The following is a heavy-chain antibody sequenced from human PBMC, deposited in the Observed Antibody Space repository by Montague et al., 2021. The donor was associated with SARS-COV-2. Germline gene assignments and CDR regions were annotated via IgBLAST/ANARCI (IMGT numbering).Heavy chain of an antibody. CDR1: GFTFSSYW. J-gene: IGHJ4*02. CDR3: AREYFDYSGMGHY. Sequence: SLRLSCAASGFTFSSYWMSCVRQPPGKRLEWVANIKEDGSEMKYVGSVKGRFTISRDNAKDSLYLQMNSLRSEDTAVYYCAREYFDYSGMGHYWGQGTLVSVFS. D-gene: IGHD3-22*01. V-gene: IGHV3-7*01. CDR2: IKEDGSEM.